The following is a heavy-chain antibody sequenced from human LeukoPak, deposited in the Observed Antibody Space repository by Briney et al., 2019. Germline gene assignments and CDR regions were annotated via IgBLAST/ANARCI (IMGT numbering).Heavy chain of an antibody. CDR1: GGSISSSSYY. V-gene: IGHV4-39*01. CDR2: IYYSGST. Sequence: PSETLSLTCTVSGGSISSSSYYWGWIRQPPGKGLEWIGSIYYSGSTYYNPSLKSRVTISVDASKNQFSLKLSSVTAADTAVYYCASQEPPRPTIFEEWLLPGWFDPWGQGTLVTVSS. CDR3: ASQEPPRPTIFEEWLLPGWFDP. D-gene: IGHD3-3*01. J-gene: IGHJ5*02.